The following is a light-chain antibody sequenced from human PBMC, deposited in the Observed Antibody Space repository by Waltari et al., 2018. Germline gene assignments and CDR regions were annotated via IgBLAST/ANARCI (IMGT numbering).Light chain of an antibody. V-gene: IGKV3-11*01. J-gene: IGKJ4*01. CDR1: QSVSSY. Sequence: EIVLTQSPATLSLSPGERATLSCRASQSVSSYLLWYQQKPGQAPRLLIYDGSNRATGIPARFSGSGSGTDFTLTINSLEPEDFAVYYCQQRVNWPLTFGGGTKVEI. CDR3: QQRVNWPLT. CDR2: DGS.